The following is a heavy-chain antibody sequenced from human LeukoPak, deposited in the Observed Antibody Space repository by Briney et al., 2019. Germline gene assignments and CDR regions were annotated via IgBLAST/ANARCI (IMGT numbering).Heavy chain of an antibody. CDR1: GYSLTSYW. J-gene: IGHJ5*02. Sequence: KRGASLKISCQGSGYSLTSYWIGWVRQLPGKGLEWMGIIYPGDSDTRYSPSFQGQVTISADKSISTAYLQWSSLKASDTAMYYCARQGRPTYYYDSSGYYRLGNWFDPWGQGTLVTVSS. D-gene: IGHD3-22*01. CDR2: IYPGDSDT. V-gene: IGHV5-51*01. CDR3: ARQGRPTYYYDSSGYYRLGNWFDP.